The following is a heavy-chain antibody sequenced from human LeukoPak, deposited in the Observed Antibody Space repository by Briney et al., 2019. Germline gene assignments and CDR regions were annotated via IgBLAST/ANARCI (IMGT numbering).Heavy chain of an antibody. CDR1: GYTFTSYA. J-gene: IGHJ3*02. CDR3: ALRIAVAGTDAFDI. CDR2: INAGNGNT. D-gene: IGHD6-19*01. V-gene: IGHV1-3*01. Sequence: ASVKVSCKASGYTFTSYAMHWVRQAPGQRLEWMGWINAGNGNTKYSQKFQGRVTITRDTSASTAYMELSSLRSEDTAVYYCALRIAVAGTDAFDIWGQGTTVTVSS.